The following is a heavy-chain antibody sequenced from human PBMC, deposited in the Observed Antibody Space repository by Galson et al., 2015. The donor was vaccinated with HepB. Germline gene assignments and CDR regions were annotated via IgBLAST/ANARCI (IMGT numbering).Heavy chain of an antibody. J-gene: IGHJ4*02. V-gene: IGHV1-18*01. CDR1: GGTFSSYA. D-gene: IGHD6-19*01. Sequence: SVTVSCKASGGTFSSYAIFWVRQAPGQGLEWLGRISGYNGHTNYAQNLQNKVTMTTDTSTSTAYLELRRLKSDDTAIYYCARGGTGSDYWGQGTLVTVSS. CDR2: ISGYNGHT. CDR3: ARGGTGSDY.